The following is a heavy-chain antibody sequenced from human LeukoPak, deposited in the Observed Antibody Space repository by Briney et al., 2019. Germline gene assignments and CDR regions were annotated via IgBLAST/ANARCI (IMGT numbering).Heavy chain of an antibody. CDR2: ISGSGGST. Sequence: GGSLRLSCAASGFTFSSYAMSWVRQAPGKGLEWVSAISGSGGSTYYADSVKGRFTISRDNSKNTLYLQMNSLRAEDTAVYYCAKDYSFYYGSGSFDWGQGTLVTVSS. D-gene: IGHD3-10*01. V-gene: IGHV3-23*01. J-gene: IGHJ4*02. CDR3: AKDYSFYYGSGSFD. CDR1: GFTFSSYA.